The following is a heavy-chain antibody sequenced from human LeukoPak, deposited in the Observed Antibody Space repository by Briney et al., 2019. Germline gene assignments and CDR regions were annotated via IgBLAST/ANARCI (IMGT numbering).Heavy chain of an antibody. Sequence: SETLSLTCTVSGGSISSYYWSWIRQPAGKGLEWIGRIYTSGSTNYNPSLKSRVTMSVDTSKNQFSLKLSSVTAADTAVYYCARRDTYYDFWSGYCKGAPVAFDIWGQGTMVTVSS. CDR3: ARRDTYYDFWSGYCKGAPVAFDI. CDR2: IYTSGST. D-gene: IGHD3-3*01. CDR1: GGSISSYY. J-gene: IGHJ3*02. V-gene: IGHV4-4*07.